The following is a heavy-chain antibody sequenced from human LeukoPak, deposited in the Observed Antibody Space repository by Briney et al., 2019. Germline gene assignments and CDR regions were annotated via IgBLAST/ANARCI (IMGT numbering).Heavy chain of an antibody. J-gene: IGHJ4*02. CDR2: ISHDGSNK. CDR1: GFIFSSYG. Sequence: GGSLRLSCAASGFIFSSYGIHWVRQAPGKGLGWVAVISHDGSNKYYADSMKGRFTISRDNSKNTVSLQMNSLRAEDTAVYYCARDYQLSSGWTPGDYWGRGTLVIVS. V-gene: IGHV3-30*03. D-gene: IGHD6-19*01. CDR3: ARDYQLSSGWTPGDY.